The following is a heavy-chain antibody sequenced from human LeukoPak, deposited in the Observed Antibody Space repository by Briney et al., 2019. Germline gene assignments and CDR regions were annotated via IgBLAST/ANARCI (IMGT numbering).Heavy chain of an antibody. Sequence: ASVKVSCKASGYTFTSYYMHWVRQAPGQGLEWMGIINPSGGSTSYAQKFQGRVTMTGDTSTSTVYMELSSLRSEDTAVYYCARGVWDSSGYSGYYFDYWGQGTLVTVSS. V-gene: IGHV1-46*01. CDR3: ARGVWDSSGYSGYYFDY. J-gene: IGHJ4*02. CDR1: GYTFTSYY. CDR2: INPSGGST. D-gene: IGHD3-22*01.